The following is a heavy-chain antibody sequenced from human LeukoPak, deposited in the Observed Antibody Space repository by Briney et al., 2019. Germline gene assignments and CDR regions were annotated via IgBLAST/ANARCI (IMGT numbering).Heavy chain of an antibody. CDR1: GGSISNDGHY. Sequence: PSQTLSLTCTVSGGSISNDGHYWSWIRQHPGKGLEWIGYIYYSGSTYYNPSLKSRVTISVDTSKNQYSLRLTSVTAADTAVYYCAVDFGSHRVVYWGQGSLVTVSS. CDR2: IYYSGST. J-gene: IGHJ4*01. D-gene: IGHD3-3*01. V-gene: IGHV4-31*03. CDR3: AVDFGSHRVVY.